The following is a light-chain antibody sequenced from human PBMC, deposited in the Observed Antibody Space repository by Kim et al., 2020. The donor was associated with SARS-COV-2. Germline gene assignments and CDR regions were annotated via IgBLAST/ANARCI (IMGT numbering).Light chain of an antibody. V-gene: IGKV1-5*03. CDR3: QQYNTYYT. J-gene: IGKJ2*01. CDR1: QTISPL. Sequence: PSSSMGGRVTLTWRASQTISPLLAWYQQKPGKAPKLLIYLTSSLQTGVPSRFIGSGSGTEFTLTISSLQPDDVATYFCQQYNTYYTFGQGTKLEI. CDR2: LTS.